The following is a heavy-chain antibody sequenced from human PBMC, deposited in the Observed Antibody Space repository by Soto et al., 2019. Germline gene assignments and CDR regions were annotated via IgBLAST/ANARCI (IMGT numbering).Heavy chain of an antibody. D-gene: IGHD6-19*01. Sequence: EVQLVETGGGLVQPGGSLRLSCAASGFTVSSDYMSWVRQAPGKGLEWVAVIYSGGSTYYADSVKGRFTISRVNSKNTLYLQMNSLRAEDTAVYYCARGKDSNGWTFDYWGQGTLVTVSS. CDR2: IYSGGST. V-gene: IGHV3-53*02. CDR1: GFTVSSDY. J-gene: IGHJ4*02. CDR3: ARGKDSNGWTFDY.